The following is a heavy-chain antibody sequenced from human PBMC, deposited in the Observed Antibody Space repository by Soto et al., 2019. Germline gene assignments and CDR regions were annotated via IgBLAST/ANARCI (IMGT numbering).Heavy chain of an antibody. CDR2: INHSGST. CDR1: GGSFSGYY. J-gene: IGHJ6*02. V-gene: IGHV4-34*01. D-gene: IGHD2-2*02. CDR3: ARMRGYCSSTSCYTFYGIDV. Sequence: QVQLQQWGAGLLKPSETLSLTCAVYGGSFSGYYWSWIRQPPGKGLEWIGEINHSGSTNYNPSLKSRVTISVDTSKNQFSLKLSSVTAADTAVYYCARMRGYCSSTSCYTFYGIDVWGQGTTVTVSS.